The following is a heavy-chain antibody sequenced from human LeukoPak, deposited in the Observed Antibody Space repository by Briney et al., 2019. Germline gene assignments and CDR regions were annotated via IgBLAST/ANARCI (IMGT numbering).Heavy chain of an antibody. D-gene: IGHD4/OR15-4a*01. Sequence: GGSLRLSCAASRFTFSSYGMHGVRQAPGKGRGCVAVISYDGSNKYYAESVKGRFPISRDNSKNTLYLQMNSLRAEDTAVYYCAKDLSGAHDYWGQGTLVTVSS. V-gene: IGHV3-30*18. J-gene: IGHJ4*02. CDR1: RFTFSSYG. CDR2: ISYDGSNK. CDR3: AKDLSGAHDY.